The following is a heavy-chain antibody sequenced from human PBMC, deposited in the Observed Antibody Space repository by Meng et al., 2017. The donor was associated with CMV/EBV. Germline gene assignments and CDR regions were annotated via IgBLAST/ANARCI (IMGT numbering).Heavy chain of an antibody. CDR2: MNSNSGNT. V-gene: IGHV1-8*01. Sequence: SVKVSCKASGYTFTSYDINWVRQATGQGLEWMGWMNSNSGNTGYAQKFQGRVTMTRNTSISTAYMELSSLRSEDTAVYYCARYTYLYYYYYGMDVWGQGTTVTVSS. CDR3: ARYTYLYYYYYGMDV. CDR1: GYTFTSYD. J-gene: IGHJ6*02.